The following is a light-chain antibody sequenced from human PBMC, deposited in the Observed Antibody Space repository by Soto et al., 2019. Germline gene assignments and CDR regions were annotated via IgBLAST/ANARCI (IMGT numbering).Light chain of an antibody. V-gene: IGKV3-15*01. CDR2: RAS. CDR1: QSLSGN. J-gene: IGKJ1*01. Sequence: EVVMTQSPATLAGSPGETVTLSCRASQSLSGNLAWYQQKPGQAPRLLIFRASTRATGVPARFSGGGSGTEFTLTISGLQSEDFATYYCQQYYSYPRTFGQGTKVEIK. CDR3: QQYYSYPRT.